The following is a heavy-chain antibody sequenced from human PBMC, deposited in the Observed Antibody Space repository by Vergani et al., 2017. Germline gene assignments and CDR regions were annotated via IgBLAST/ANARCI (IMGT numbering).Heavy chain of an antibody. D-gene: IGHD5-12*01. CDR2: IYYSGST. CDR1: GGSISSGDYY. V-gene: IGHV4-30-4*01. CDR3: ATNIVATSYYYYYMDV. J-gene: IGHJ6*03. Sequence: QVQLQESGPGLVKPSQTLSLTCTVSGGSISSGDYYWSWIRQPPGKGLEWIGYIYYSGSTYYNPSLKSRVTISVDTSKNQFSLKLSSVTAADTAVYYCATNIVATSYYYYYMDVWGKGTTVTVSS.